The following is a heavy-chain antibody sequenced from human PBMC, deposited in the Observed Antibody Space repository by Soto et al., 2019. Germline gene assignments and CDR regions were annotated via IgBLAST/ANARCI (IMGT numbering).Heavy chain of an antibody. CDR2: IHHSGSM. V-gene: IGHV4-31*03. D-gene: IGHD1-26*01. CDR3: ARDFVGYNGMDV. CDR1: GASISSGAHY. Sequence: PSGTRSLTCSVSGASISSGAHYGSGTRQLPGKGLEWIGYIHHSGSMFYNPSLKSRVTISLDTSKNQLSLLMSSVTAADTARYYCARDFVGYNGMDVWGQGTTVTVSS. J-gene: IGHJ6*02.